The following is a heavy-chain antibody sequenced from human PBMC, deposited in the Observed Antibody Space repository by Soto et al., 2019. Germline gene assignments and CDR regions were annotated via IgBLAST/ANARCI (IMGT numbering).Heavy chain of an antibody. V-gene: IGHV3-21*01. CDR2: ITADSDYI. CDR1: GFTFSTYD. Sequence: PGGSLRLSCAASGFTFSTYDMHWVRQAPGEGLEWVSSITADSDYIYYADSVKGRFSISRDNAKNSLYLQMYRLRAEDTAVYHCVRAGTEPLLRKNWLDSWGQGALVTVSS. CDR3: VRAGTEPLLRKNWLDS. J-gene: IGHJ5*01. D-gene: IGHD2-8*02.